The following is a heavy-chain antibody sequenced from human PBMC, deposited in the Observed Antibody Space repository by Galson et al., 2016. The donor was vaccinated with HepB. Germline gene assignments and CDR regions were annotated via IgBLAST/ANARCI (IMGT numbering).Heavy chain of an antibody. CDR3: ARDRHSGSDCGAY. D-gene: IGHD5-12*01. V-gene: IGHV1-18*01. J-gene: IGHJ4*02. Sequence: SVKVSCKASGYTFTNYGISWVRQAPGQGLEWMGWTSPYNGVTNYAQKLQDRVTIYTDTSTTTVYMELMSLRSDDTAVYYCARDRHSGSDCGAYWGQGTLLTVSS. CDR1: GYTFTNYG. CDR2: TSPYNGVT.